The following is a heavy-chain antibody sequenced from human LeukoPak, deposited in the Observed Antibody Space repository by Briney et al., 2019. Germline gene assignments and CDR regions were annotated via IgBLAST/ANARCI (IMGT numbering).Heavy chain of an antibody. Sequence: SETLSLTCTVSGGSISSYYWGWIRQPPGKGLEYIGYIYHSGSTNYNPSLKSRVTISVDTSKNQFSLKLSSVTAADTAVYYCARYEAALGYYFDYWGQGTLVTVSS. J-gene: IGHJ4*02. CDR1: GGSISSYY. D-gene: IGHD6-6*01. V-gene: IGHV4-59*12. CDR3: ARYEAALGYYFDY. CDR2: IYHSGST.